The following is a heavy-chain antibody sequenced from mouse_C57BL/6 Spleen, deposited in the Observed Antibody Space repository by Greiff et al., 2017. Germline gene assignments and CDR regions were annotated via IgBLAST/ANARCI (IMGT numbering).Heavy chain of an antibody. D-gene: IGHD4-1*01. CDR2: IYPGSGNT. CDR3: ARDALTGDWYFDV. Sequence: QVQLKQSGAELVRPGASVKLSCKASGYTFPDYYINWVKQRPGQGLEWIARIYPGSGNTYYTEKFKGKATMTAEKSFSTAYMQLRSLTSEDSAVYFCARDALTGDWYFDVWGTVTTVTVSS. J-gene: IGHJ1*03. V-gene: IGHV1-76*01. CDR1: GYTFPDYY.